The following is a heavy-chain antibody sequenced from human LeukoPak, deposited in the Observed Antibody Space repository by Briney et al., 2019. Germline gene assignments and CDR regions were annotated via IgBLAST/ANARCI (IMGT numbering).Heavy chain of an antibody. V-gene: IGHV4-39*07. Sequence: SETLSLTCTVSGGSISSSSYYWGWVRQPPGKGLEWIGSIYYSGSTNYNPSLKSRVSMSVDTSKNQFSLKLTSVTAADTAVYYCARGGKATVVTMWGQGILVTVSS. D-gene: IGHD4-23*01. CDR3: ARGGKATVVTM. CDR2: IYYSGST. CDR1: GGSISSSSYY. J-gene: IGHJ4*02.